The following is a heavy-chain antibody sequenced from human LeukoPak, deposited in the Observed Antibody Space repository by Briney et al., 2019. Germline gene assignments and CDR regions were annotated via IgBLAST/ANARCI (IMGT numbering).Heavy chain of an antibody. Sequence: GGSLRLSCEASGFTFSSYAMTWVRQAPEKGLEWVSAIGASGVDTYYADSVKDRFTISRDNAKNTLYLHMTSLGAEDTAVYFCAKRPRDTSGYYLGAFDGWGQGTTVTVSS. V-gene: IGHV3-23*01. CDR3: AKRPRDTSGYYLGAFDG. D-gene: IGHD3-22*01. CDR2: IGASGVDT. J-gene: IGHJ3*01. CDR1: GFTFSSYA.